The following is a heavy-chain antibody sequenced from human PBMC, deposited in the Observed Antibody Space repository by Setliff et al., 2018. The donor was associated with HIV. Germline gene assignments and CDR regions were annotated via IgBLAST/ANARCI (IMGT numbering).Heavy chain of an antibody. Sequence: PSETLSLTCTVSGDSINSGTYYWSWIRQPAGKGLEWIGRLHLSGDTNYNPSLKSRVTMSIDTSKNQFSLNLSSVTAAETAVYYCARVGYHGSGRYSFDYWGQGTLVTVSS. CDR2: LHLSGDT. CDR1: GDSINSGTYY. V-gene: IGHV4-61*02. J-gene: IGHJ4*02. CDR3: ARVGYHGSGRYSFDY. D-gene: IGHD3-10*01.